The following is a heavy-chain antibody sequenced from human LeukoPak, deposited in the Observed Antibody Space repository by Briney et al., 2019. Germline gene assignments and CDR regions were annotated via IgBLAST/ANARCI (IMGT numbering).Heavy chain of an antibody. CDR1: GFTFSSYA. J-gene: IGHJ4*02. V-gene: IGHV3-30*01. Sequence: GGSLRLSCAASGFTFSSYAMHWVRQAPGKGLEWVAVISNDGSNKYYADSVKGRFTISRDNSKNTLYLQMNSLRAEDTAVYYCARSDYYDSSGYLGYWGQGTLVTVSS. D-gene: IGHD3-22*01. CDR3: ARSDYYDSSGYLGY. CDR2: ISNDGSNK.